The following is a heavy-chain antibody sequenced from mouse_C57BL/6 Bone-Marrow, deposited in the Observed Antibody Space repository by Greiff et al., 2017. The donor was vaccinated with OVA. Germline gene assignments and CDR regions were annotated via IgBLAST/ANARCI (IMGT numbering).Heavy chain of an antibody. CDR1: GYTFTDYE. Sequence: VQLQQSGAELVRPGASVTLSCKASGYTFTDYEMHWVKQTPVHGLEWIGAIDPETGGTAYNQKFKGKAILTADKSSSTAYMELRSLTSEDSAVYYCTRGVLRGNTYWGQGTLVTVSA. J-gene: IGHJ3*01. D-gene: IGHD2-14*01. CDR2: IDPETGGT. V-gene: IGHV1-15*01. CDR3: TRGVLRGNTY.